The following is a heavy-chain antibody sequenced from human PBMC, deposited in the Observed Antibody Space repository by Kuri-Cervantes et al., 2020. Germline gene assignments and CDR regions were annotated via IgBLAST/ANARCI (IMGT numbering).Heavy chain of an antibody. V-gene: IGHV5-51*01. CDR2: IYPGDSDT. CDR3: ARRVVVPAEGTDAFDI. J-gene: IGHJ3*02. D-gene: IGHD2-2*01. CDR1: GYSFTSYW. Sequence: KVSCKGSGYSFTSYWIGWVRQMPGKGLEWMGIIYPGDSDTRYSPPFQGQVTISADKSISTAYLQWSSLKASDTAMYYCARRVVVPAEGTDAFDIWGQGTMVTVSS.